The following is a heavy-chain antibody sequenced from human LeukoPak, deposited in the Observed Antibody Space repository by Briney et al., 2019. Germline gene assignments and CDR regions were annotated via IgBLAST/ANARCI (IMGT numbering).Heavy chain of an antibody. D-gene: IGHD3-10*01. J-gene: IGHJ4*02. CDR2: ISGSGGST. V-gene: IGHV3-23*01. CDR1: GFTFSSYA. Sequence: GGSLRLSCAASGFTFSSYAMTWVRQAPGKGLEWVSAISGSGGSTYYADSVKGRFTISRDNSKNTLYLQMNSLRAEDTAVYYCAKNYYGSGSTLDYWGQGTLVTVSS. CDR3: AKNYYGSGSTLDY.